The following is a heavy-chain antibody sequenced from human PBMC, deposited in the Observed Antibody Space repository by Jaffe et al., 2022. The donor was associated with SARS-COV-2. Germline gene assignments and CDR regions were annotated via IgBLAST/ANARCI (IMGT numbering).Heavy chain of an antibody. CDR3: ARVWFGECCGFDP. J-gene: IGHJ5*02. D-gene: IGHD3-10*01. Sequence: EVQLVESGGGLVKPGGSLRLSCAASGFTFSSYSMNWVRQAPGKGLEWVSSISSSSSYIYYADSVKGRFTISRDNAKNSLYLQMNSLRAEDTAVYYCARVWFGECCGFDPWGQGTLVTVSS. V-gene: IGHV3-21*01. CDR1: GFTFSSYS. CDR2: ISSSSSYI.